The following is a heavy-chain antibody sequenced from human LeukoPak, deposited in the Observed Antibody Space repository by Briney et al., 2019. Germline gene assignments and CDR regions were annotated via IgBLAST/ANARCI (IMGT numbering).Heavy chain of an antibody. J-gene: IGHJ4*02. CDR2: IYCSGST. V-gene: IGHV4-31*03. CDR1: GGSISSGGYY. D-gene: IGHD6-13*01. Sequence: PSETLSLTCTVSGGSISSGGYYWSWIRQHPGKGLEWIGYIYCSGSTYYNPSLKSRVTISVDTSKNQFSLKLSSVTAADTAVYYCARDRMAAGLFDYWGQGTLVTVSS. CDR3: ARDRMAAGLFDY.